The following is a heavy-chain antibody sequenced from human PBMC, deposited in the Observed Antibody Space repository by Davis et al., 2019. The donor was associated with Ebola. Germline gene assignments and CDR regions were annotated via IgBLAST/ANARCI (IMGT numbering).Heavy chain of an antibody. CDR1: GFTFSSHW. Sequence: GESLKISCAASGFTFSSHWMHWVRQAPGKGLVWVSRLNSDGSTTNYADSVKGRFTISRDNAKNTLYLQMNSLRAEDTAVYYCAKIDCSGGSCYAPDIWGQGTMVTVSS. J-gene: IGHJ3*02. CDR2: LNSDGSTT. V-gene: IGHV3-74*01. D-gene: IGHD2-15*01. CDR3: AKIDCSGGSCYAPDI.